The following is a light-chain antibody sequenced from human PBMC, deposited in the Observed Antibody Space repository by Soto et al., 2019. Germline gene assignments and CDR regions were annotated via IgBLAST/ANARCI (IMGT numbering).Light chain of an antibody. J-gene: IGKJ2*01. CDR2: GAS. CDR3: QQYCRSITT. V-gene: IGKV3-20*01. Sequence: ENVLTQSPDILSLSPGERVTLSCRASQSISNNYLAWYQQKPGQAPRVLIYGASSRATGIPDRFSGSGSGTDFTLTISRLQPEDFALYYCQQYCRSITTFGRGNKLEIK. CDR1: QSISNNY.